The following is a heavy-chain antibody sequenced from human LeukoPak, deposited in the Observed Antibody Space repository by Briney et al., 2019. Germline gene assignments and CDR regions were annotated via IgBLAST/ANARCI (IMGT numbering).Heavy chain of an antibody. CDR1: GGSISSGGYY. D-gene: IGHD3-22*01. CDR2: IYHSGST. Sequence: SETLSLTCTVSGGSISSGGYYWSWIRQPPGKGLEWIGYIYHSGSTYYNPSLKSRVTISVDRSKNQFSLKLSSVTAADTAVYYCARSYYDLYYFDYWGQGTLVTVSS. V-gene: IGHV4-30-2*01. J-gene: IGHJ4*02. CDR3: ARSYYDLYYFDY.